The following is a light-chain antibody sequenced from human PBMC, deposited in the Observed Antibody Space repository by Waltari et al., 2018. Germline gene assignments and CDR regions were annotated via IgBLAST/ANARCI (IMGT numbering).Light chain of an antibody. Sequence: DNALTQSPDSLAVSLGERATINCTSSQSVFYSSTKKNHLAWYKQQPGPPPTLLIYWGSTREIWVPGRFTGCGAGTDFTITIGSLQAADVTVCGCQQDYSNPLTFDGGTTVMIK. V-gene: IGKV4-1*01. J-gene: IGKJ4*01. CDR1: QSVFYSSTKKNH. CDR2: WGS. CDR3: QQDYSNPLT.